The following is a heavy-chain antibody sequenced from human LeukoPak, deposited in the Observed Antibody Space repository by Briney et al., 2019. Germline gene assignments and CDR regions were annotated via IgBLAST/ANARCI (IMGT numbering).Heavy chain of an antibody. CDR3: VKEYCSSGSCSFYFDY. D-gene: IGHD2-15*01. V-gene: IGHV3-64D*06. CDR1: GFTFSSYA. J-gene: IGHJ4*02. CDR2: ISSNGGHT. Sequence: GGSLRLSCSASGFTFSSYAMHWVRQAPGKGLEHVSGISSNGGHTYCADSVKGRFTISRDNSKNTLYLQMSSLRAEDTAVHYCVKEYCSSGSCSFYFDYWGQGTLVTVSS.